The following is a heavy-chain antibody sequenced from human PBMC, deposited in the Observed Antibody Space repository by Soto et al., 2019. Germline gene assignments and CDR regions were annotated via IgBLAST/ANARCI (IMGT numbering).Heavy chain of an antibody. CDR3: ARRRLTGYFDY. CDR2: ISTSSSYT. Sequence: QVQLVESGGGLVKPGGSLRLSCVASGFTFSDHYMTWIRQAPGKGLEWLSYISTSSSYTNYADSVKGRFTISRDNAMNSLYLKMNSLRAEDTAVYYCARRRLTGYFDYWGQGTLVTVSS. J-gene: IGHJ4*02. CDR1: GFTFSDHY. V-gene: IGHV3-11*05.